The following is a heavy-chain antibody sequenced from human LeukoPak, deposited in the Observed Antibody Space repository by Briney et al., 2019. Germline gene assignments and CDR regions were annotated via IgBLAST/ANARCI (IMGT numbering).Heavy chain of an antibody. CDR3: AKAFGAEVVEAVPDY. CDR1: GFSFSNYA. D-gene: IGHD3-22*01. Sequence: GGSLRLSCAASGFSFSNYAMSWVRQAPGKGLEWVSVISGSGGSTYYADSVKGRFTISRDNSKNTLYLQMNSLRAEDTALYYCAKAFGAEVVEAVPDYWGQGTLVTVSS. CDR2: ISGSGGST. V-gene: IGHV3-23*01. J-gene: IGHJ4*02.